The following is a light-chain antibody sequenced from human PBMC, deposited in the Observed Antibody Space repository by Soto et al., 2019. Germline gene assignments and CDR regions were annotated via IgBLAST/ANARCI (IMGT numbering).Light chain of an antibody. V-gene: IGKV3-20*01. CDR3: QQYGSSPPFT. CDR2: GAS. Sequence: EIVLTQSPGTLSLSPGERATLSCRASQSVSSSYLAWYQQKPGQAPRLLIYGASGRATGIPDRFSGSGSGTDCTLTISGLEPEDFAVYNCQQYGSSPPFTFGPGTKVDIK. CDR1: QSVSSSY. J-gene: IGKJ3*01.